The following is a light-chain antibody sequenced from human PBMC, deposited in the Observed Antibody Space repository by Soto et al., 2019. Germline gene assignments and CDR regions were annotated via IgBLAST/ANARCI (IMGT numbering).Light chain of an antibody. J-gene: IGLJ1*01. Sequence: QSVLTQPPSASGSPGQSVTISCTGTSSDIGGYNFDSWYQQHPGKAPKLMIYEVSKRPSGVPDRFSGSKSGNTASLTVSGLQAEDEADYYCSSYAGSNILFGTGTKVTVL. V-gene: IGLV2-8*01. CDR2: EVS. CDR3: SSYAGSNIL. CDR1: SSDIGGYNF.